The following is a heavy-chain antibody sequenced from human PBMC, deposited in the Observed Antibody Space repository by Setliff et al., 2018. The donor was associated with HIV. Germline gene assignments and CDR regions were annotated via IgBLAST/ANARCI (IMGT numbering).Heavy chain of an antibody. D-gene: IGHD6-19*01. CDR2: IYTSGST. Sequence: PSETLSLTCTVSGASINSGTYYWTWIRQPAGKGLQWIGRIYTSGSTYYSPSLKSRVTISLDTSKNQFSLRLSSVIAADTAVYYCARGPPGSSIGWYVGYWGQGTLVTVSS. V-gene: IGHV4-61*02. CDR1: GASINSGTYY. CDR3: ARGPPGSSIGWYVGY. J-gene: IGHJ4*02.